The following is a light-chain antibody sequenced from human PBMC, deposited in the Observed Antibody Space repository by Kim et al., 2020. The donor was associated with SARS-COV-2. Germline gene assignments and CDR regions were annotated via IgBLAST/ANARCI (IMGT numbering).Light chain of an antibody. CDR3: QKYNSAPCT. J-gene: IGKJ3*01. V-gene: IGKV1-27*01. CDR2: AAS. CDR1: QDIGSY. Sequence: DIQMTQSPSSLSASVGDSVTITCRASQDIGSYLAWHQQKPGKVPKLLIEAASILQSGVPSRFSGSGTGTEFTLSISSLQPEDVAIYYCQKYNSAPCTFGPGTKVEIK.